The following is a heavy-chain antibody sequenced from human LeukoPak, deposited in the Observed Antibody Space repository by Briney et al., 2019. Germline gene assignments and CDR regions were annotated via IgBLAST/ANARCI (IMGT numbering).Heavy chain of an antibody. Sequence: ASETLSLTCAVSCGSISSDDFYWGWIRQRPGKGLEWIAYIHYTGNTYYNPSLKSRVSLSVDTSKNRFSLKLSSVTAADTAVYFCARRSSRRVVPGATFDYWGPGTLVTVSS. CDR3: ARRSSRRVVPGATFDY. J-gene: IGHJ4*02. V-gene: IGHV4-31*11. CDR1: CGSISSDDFY. D-gene: IGHD2-2*01. CDR2: IHYTGNT.